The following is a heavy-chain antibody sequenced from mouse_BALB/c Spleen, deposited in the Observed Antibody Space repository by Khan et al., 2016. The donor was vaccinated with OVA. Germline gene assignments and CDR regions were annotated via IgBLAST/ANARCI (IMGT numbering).Heavy chain of an antibody. V-gene: IGHV5-4*02. D-gene: IGHD4-1*01. Sequence: EVQLVESGGGLVKPGGSLKLSCAASGFTFSDYYMYWVRQTPEKRLEWVATISDGGSYTYYPDSVKGRFTISRDNAKNNLYLQMSSLKSEDTAMYYCARGENWSFAYWGQGTTLTVSS. J-gene: IGHJ2*01. CDR2: ISDGGSYT. CDR1: GFTFSDYY. CDR3: ARGENWSFAY.